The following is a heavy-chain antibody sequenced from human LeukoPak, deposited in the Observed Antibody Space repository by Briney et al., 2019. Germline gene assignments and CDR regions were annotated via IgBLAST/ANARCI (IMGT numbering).Heavy chain of an antibody. J-gene: IGHJ3*02. V-gene: IGHV4-61*02. CDR3: ARGHSSGWYLDAFDI. D-gene: IGHD3-22*01. CDR1: GGSTSSGGYY. Sequence: SETLSLTCTVSGGSTSSGGYYWNWIRQPAGKGLEWIGRTYISGSANYNPSLKSRVTISVDTSKNQISLKLSSVTATDTAVYYCARGHSSGWYLDAFDIWGQGTVVTVSS. CDR2: TYISGSA.